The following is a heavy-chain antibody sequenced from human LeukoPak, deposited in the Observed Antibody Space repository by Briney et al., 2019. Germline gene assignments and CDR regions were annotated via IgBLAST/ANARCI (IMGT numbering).Heavy chain of an antibody. Sequence: GGSLRLSCTASGFTFINYAMSWVRQAPGKGPEWVSIIGGSGGNTYYANSVKGRFTISRDNSKNTLYLQMNSLRAEDTAVYYCARGYGGNSGFDYWGQGTLVTVSS. CDR2: IGGSGGNT. J-gene: IGHJ4*02. CDR1: GFTFINYA. V-gene: IGHV3-23*01. CDR3: ARGYGGNSGFDY. D-gene: IGHD4-23*01.